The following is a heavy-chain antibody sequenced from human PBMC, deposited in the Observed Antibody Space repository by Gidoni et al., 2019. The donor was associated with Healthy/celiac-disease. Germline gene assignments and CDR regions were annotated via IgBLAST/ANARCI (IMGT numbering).Heavy chain of an antibody. Sequence: QVQLQESGPGLVKPSQTLSLTCTVSGGSISRGDYSWSWIRQPPGKGLEWIGYIYCSGSTYYNPSLKSRVTISVDTSKNQFSLKLSSVTAADTAVYYCARGGVVVAAHYYFDYWGQGTLVTVSS. V-gene: IGHV4-30-4*01. CDR3: ARGGVVVAAHYYFDY. J-gene: IGHJ4*02. CDR1: GGSISRGDYS. CDR2: IYCSGST. D-gene: IGHD2-15*01.